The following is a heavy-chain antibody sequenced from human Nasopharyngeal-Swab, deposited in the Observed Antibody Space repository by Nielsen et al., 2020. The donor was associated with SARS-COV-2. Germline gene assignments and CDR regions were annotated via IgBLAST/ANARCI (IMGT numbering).Heavy chain of an antibody. V-gene: IGHV3-23*01. D-gene: IGHD1-14*01. CDR1: GFSITAYG. CDR3: ARGLTGHIVQWIPSPY. CDR2: ISERGSGI. J-gene: IGHJ4*02. Sequence: GESLKISCAASGFSITAYGMTWVRQAPGKGLEWVSGISERGSGIYYADSVRGRFSISRDTSKNTVYLQMNTVRAEDTGLYYCARGLTGHIVQWIPSPYWGQGTLVTVSS.